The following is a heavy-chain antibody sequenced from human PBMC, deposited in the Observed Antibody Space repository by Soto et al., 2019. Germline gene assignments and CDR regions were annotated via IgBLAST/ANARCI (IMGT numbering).Heavy chain of an antibody. CDR1: GYTFSTYY. J-gene: IGHJ4*02. V-gene: IGHV1-46*01. CDR2: INPSGGST. D-gene: IGHD4-4*01. Sequence: GASVKVSCKASGYTFSTYYMHWVRQAPGQGYEWMGKINPSGGSTTYAQKFQGRVTMTRDTSTTTVYMELSSLKSEDTAVYYCARYDYNGYYFDYWGQGTLVTVSS. CDR3: ARYDYNGYYFDY.